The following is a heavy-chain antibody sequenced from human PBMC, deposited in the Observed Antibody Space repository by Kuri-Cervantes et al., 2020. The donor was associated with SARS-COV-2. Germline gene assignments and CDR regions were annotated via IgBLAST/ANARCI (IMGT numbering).Heavy chain of an antibody. V-gene: IGHV4-61*09. CDR1: GGSISSGSYY. CDR2: IYTSGST. Sequence: SETLSLTCTVSGGSISSGSYYWSWIRQPAGKGLEWIGHIYTSGSTNYNPSLKSRVTISVDTSKNQFSLKLSSVTAADTAVYYCARDLNYSDTSGQVGYWGQGTLVTVSS. CDR3: ARDLNYSDTSGQVGY. J-gene: IGHJ4*02. D-gene: IGHD3-22*01.